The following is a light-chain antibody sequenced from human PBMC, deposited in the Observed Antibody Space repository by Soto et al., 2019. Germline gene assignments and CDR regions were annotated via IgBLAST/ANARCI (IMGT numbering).Light chain of an antibody. CDR2: GAS. Sequence: EIVMTQSPASLSVSPGDGATLSCRASQSVASNVAWYQQKPGQGPRLLIHGASTRAAGVPARFSCSGSESDFNLTISSLEPEDFAVYDCQQYQNCHSQYTFGGGTKLEIK. J-gene: IGKJ4*01. V-gene: IGKV3-15*01. CDR3: QQYQNCHSQYT. CDR1: QSVASN.